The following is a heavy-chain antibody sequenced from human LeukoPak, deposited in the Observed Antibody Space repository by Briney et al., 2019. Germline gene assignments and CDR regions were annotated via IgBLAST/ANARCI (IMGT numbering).Heavy chain of an antibody. CDR1: GGSFSGYY. CDR3: ARADLSPGIAAPNWFDP. Sequence: SETLSLTCAVYGGSFSGYYWSWIRQPPGKGLEWIGEINHSGSTNYNPSLKSRVTISVDTSKNQFSLKLSSVTAADTAVYYCARADLSPGIAAPNWFDPWGQGTLVTVSS. V-gene: IGHV4-34*01. CDR2: INHSGST. D-gene: IGHD6-13*01. J-gene: IGHJ5*02.